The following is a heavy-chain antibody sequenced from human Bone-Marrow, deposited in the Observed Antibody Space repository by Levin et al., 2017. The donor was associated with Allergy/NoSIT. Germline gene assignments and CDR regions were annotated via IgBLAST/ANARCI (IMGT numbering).Heavy chain of an antibody. CDR2: ITGSGDNT. CDR3: ATSSRDDYNFGY. CDR1: GFSFSSYA. V-gene: IGHV3-23*01. J-gene: IGHJ4*02. Sequence: GASVKVSCAASGFSFSSYAMSWVRQAPGKGLEWVSAITGSGDNTYHADSVKGRFTISRDNSKNTLYLQMNSLTAEDTAVYYCATSSRDDYNFGYWGQGTLVTVAA. D-gene: IGHD5-24*01.